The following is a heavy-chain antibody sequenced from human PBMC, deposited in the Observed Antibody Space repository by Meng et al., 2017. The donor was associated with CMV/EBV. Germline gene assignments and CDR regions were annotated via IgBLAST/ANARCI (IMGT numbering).Heavy chain of an antibody. V-gene: IGHV3-30-3*01. Sequence: SGFTFSSYWMHWVRQAPGKGLEWVAVISYDGSNKYYADSVKGRFTISRDNSKNTLYLQMNSLRAEDTAVYYCARGVGQWLVEYYFDYWGQGTLVTVSS. CDR3: ARGVGQWLVEYYFDY. CDR2: ISYDGSNK. J-gene: IGHJ4*02. D-gene: IGHD6-19*01. CDR1: GFTFSSYW.